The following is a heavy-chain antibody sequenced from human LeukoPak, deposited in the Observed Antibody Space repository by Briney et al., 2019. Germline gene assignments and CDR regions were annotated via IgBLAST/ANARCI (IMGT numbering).Heavy chain of an antibody. Sequence: PSETLSLTCTVSGGSMSSSSYYWGWIRQPPGKGLEWIGSIYYSGSSHYNPSLKSRVTISVDTSKNQFSLKVSSVTAADTAVYYCARVGDSGNYYAFDQWGQGALVTVSS. J-gene: IGHJ4*02. D-gene: IGHD1-26*01. CDR1: GGSMSSSSYY. V-gene: IGHV4-39*01. CDR2: IYYSGSS. CDR3: ARVGDSGNYYAFDQ.